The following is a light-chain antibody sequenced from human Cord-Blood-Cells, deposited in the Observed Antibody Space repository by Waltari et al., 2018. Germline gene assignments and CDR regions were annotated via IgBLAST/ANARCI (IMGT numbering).Light chain of an antibody. CDR2: DAS. CDR3: QQRSNWPPTWT. CDR1: QSVSSY. V-gene: IGKV3-11*01. J-gene: IGKJ1*01. Sequence: EIVLTQYPATLSLSPGERATLSCRASQSVSSYLAWYQQKPGQAPRPLSYDASNRATGIPARCSGSESGTDFTLTISSLEPEDFAVYYCQQRSNWPPTWTFGQGTKVEIK.